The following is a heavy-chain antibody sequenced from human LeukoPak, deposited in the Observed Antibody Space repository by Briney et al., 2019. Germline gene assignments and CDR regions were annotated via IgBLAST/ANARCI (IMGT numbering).Heavy chain of an antibody. D-gene: IGHD3-22*01. CDR3: ARDRNQGYYYDSSGYYPLGY. Sequence: ASVKVSCKASGYTFTSYGISWVRQAPGQGLEWMGWISAYNGSTNYAQKLQGRVTMTTDTSTSTAYMELRSLRSDDTAVYYCARDRNQGYYYDSSGYYPLGYWGQGTLVTVSS. CDR1: GYTFTSYG. J-gene: IGHJ4*02. CDR2: ISAYNGST. V-gene: IGHV1-18*01.